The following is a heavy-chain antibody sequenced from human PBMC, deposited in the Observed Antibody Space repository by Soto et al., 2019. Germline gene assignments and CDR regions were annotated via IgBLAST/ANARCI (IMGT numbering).Heavy chain of an antibody. D-gene: IGHD3-10*01. Sequence: EVQLVESGGGLVKPGGSLRLSCAASGFTFSNAWMSWVRQAPGKGLEWVGRIKSKTDGGTTDYAAPVKGRFTISRDDSKNTLYLQMNSLKTEDTPVYYCTTELLLWFGELSRFDYWGHGTLVTVSS. V-gene: IGHV3-15*01. CDR3: TTELLLWFGELSRFDY. CDR1: GFTFSNAW. CDR2: IKSKTDGGTT. J-gene: IGHJ4*01.